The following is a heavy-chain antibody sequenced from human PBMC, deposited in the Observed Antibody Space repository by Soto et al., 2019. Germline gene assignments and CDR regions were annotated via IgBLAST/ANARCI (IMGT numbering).Heavy chain of an antibody. CDR1: GFTFSSYA. Sequence: GGSLRLSCAASGFTFSSYAMHWVRQAPGKGLEWVAVISYDGSNKYYADSVKGRFTISRDNSKNTLYLQMNSLRAEDTAVYYCARETPLTDYYYGMDVWGQGTTVTVSS. CDR2: ISYDGSNK. J-gene: IGHJ6*02. V-gene: IGHV3-30-3*01. CDR3: ARETPLTDYYYGMDV.